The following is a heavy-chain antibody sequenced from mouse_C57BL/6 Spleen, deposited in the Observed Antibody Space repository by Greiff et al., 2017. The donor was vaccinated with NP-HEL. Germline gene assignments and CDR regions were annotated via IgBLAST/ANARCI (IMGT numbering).Heavy chain of an antibody. CDR3: ARDGYYPYYAMDY. D-gene: IGHD2-3*01. J-gene: IGHJ4*01. Sequence: VQLQQSGPELVKPGASVKISCKASGYSFTSYYIHWVKQRPGQGLEWIGWIYPGSGNTKYNEKFKGKATLTADTSSSTAYMQLSSLTSEDSAVYYCARDGYYPYYAMDYWGQGTSVTVSS. CDR2: IYPGSGNT. CDR1: GYSFTSYY. V-gene: IGHV1-66*01.